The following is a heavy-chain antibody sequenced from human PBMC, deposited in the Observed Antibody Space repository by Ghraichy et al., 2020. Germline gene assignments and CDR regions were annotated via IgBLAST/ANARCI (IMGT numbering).Heavy chain of an antibody. D-gene: IGHD3-9*01. CDR1: GDSVSSQSDT. J-gene: IGHJ4*02. CDR3: ARVYDWLLYFDC. CDR2: TYYRSKWYN. V-gene: IGHV6-1*01. Sequence: SQTLSLTCAISGDSVSSQSDTWNWIRQFPSRGLEWLGRTYYRSKWYNEYAVSVQSRITINADTSKNQFSLQLSSVTPDDPAVYYCARVYDWLLYFDCWGQGIPVTVSS.